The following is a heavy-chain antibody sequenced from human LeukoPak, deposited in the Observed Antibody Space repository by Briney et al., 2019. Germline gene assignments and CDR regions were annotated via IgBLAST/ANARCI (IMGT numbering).Heavy chain of an antibody. J-gene: IGHJ6*03. CDR2: IYTSGST. CDR3: ARLRQLVLDYYYYYYMDV. Sequence: SETLSLTCTVSGGSISSYYWSWIRQPPGKGLEWIGYIYTSGSTNYNPSLKSRVTISVDASKNQFSLKLSSVTAADTAVYYCARLRQLVLDYYYYYYMDVWGKGTTVTVSS. CDR1: GGSISSYY. D-gene: IGHD6-6*01. V-gene: IGHV4-4*09.